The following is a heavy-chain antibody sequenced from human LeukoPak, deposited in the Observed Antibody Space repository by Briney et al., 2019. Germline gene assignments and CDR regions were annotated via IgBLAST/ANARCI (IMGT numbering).Heavy chain of an antibody. J-gene: IGHJ5*02. CDR1: GFTFDDYG. Sequence: GGSLRLSCAASGFTFDDYGMSWVRQAPGKGLEWVSGINWNGGSTGYADSVKGRFTIPRDNAKNSLYLQMNSLRAEDTALYYCARDAPGIVGAPGGGTWGQGTLVTVSS. CDR3: ARDAPGIVGAPGGGT. V-gene: IGHV3-20*04. D-gene: IGHD1-26*01. CDR2: INWNGGST.